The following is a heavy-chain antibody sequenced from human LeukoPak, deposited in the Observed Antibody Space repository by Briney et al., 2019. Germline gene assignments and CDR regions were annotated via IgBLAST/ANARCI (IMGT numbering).Heavy chain of an antibody. CDR1: GGSISSYY. D-gene: IGHD1-26*01. Sequence: SETLSLTCTVSGGSISSYYWSWIRQPPGKGLEWIGEINHSGSTNYNPSLKSRVTISVDTSKNQFSLKLSSVTAADTAVYYCARDSSGSYDYWGQGTLVTVSS. V-gene: IGHV4-34*01. J-gene: IGHJ4*02. CDR2: INHSGST. CDR3: ARDSSGSYDY.